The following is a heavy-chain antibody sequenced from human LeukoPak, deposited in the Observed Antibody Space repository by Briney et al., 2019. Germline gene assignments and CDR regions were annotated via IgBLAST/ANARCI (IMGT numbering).Heavy chain of an antibody. V-gene: IGHV4-30-4*01. Sequence: PSQTLSLTCTVSGGSISSGDYYWSWIRQPPGKGLEWIGYIYYSGSTYYNPSLKSRVTISVDTSKNQFSLNLSSVTAADTAVYYCARDLTIRGRFDPWGQGTLVTVSS. CDR1: GGSISSGDYY. CDR2: IYYSGST. D-gene: IGHD3-10*01. CDR3: ARDLTIRGRFDP. J-gene: IGHJ5*02.